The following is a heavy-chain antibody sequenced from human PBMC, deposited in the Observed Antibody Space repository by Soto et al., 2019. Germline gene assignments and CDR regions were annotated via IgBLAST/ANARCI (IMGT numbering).Heavy chain of an antibody. CDR3: ASADDYGGYFFDY. CDR1: GGTFSSYA. J-gene: IGHJ4*02. Sequence: GASVKVSCKASGGTFSSYAISWVRQAPGQGLEWMGGIIPIFGTANYAQKFQGRVTITADKSTSTAYMELSSLRSEDTAVYYCASADDYGGYFFDYWGQGTLVTVSS. V-gene: IGHV1-69*06. D-gene: IGHD4-17*01. CDR2: IIPIFGTA.